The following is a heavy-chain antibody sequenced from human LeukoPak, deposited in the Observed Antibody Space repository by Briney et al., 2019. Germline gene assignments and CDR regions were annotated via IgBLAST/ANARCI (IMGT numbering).Heavy chain of an antibody. Sequence: SQTLSLTGAISGDSVSSKSAAWNWIRQSPSRGLECLGRAYYRSKWYHDYAVSVKSRITINPDTSKNQFSLQLNSVTPEDTAVYYCARGYYGSGSYYYYYGMDVWGQGTTVTVSS. V-gene: IGHV6-1*01. CDR1: GDSVSSKSAA. D-gene: IGHD3-10*01. J-gene: IGHJ6*02. CDR2: AYYRSKWYH. CDR3: ARGYYGSGSYYYYYGMDV.